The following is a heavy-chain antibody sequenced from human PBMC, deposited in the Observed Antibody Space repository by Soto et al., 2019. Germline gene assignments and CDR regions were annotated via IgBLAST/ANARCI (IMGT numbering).Heavy chain of an antibody. Sequence: PGGSLRLSCVGSGFTFSNYWMHWVRQTPGEGLVWVSRLNSDGSNTDYAGSVKGRFPISRDNSKNTLYLQMNGLRAEDTAVYYCALRYCSRTTCPPLNSYFYMDVWGKGTTVTVSS. CDR1: GFTFSNYW. D-gene: IGHD2-2*01. CDR3: ALRYCSRTTCPPLNSYFYMDV. V-gene: IGHV3-74*01. CDR2: LNSDGSNT. J-gene: IGHJ6*03.